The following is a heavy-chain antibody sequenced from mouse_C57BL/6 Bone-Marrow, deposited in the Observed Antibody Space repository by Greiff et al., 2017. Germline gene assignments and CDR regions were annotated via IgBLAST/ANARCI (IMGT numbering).Heavy chain of an antibody. D-gene: IGHD1-1*01. V-gene: IGHV1-69*01. Sequence: VQLQQPGAELVMPGASVKLSCKASGYTFTSYWMHWVKQRPGQGLEWIGEIDPSDSYTNYNQKFKGKSTLTVDKSSSTAYMQLISLTSEDSAVYYCARRGYYGFAYWGQGTLVTVSA. CDR3: ARRGYYGFAY. CDR2: IDPSDSYT. J-gene: IGHJ3*01. CDR1: GYTFTSYW.